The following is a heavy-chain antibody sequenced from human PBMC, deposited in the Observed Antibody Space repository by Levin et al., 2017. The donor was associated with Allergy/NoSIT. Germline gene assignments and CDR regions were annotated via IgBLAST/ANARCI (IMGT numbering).Heavy chain of an antibody. CDR2: ISSNGGST. Sequence: GGSLRLSCSASGFTFSSYAMHWVRQAPGKGLEYVSAISSNGGSTYYADSVKGRFTISRDNSKNTLYLQMSSLRAEDTAVYYCVKGGDGPGSYYRRYYFDYWGQGTLVTVSS. J-gene: IGHJ4*02. CDR3: VKGGDGPGSYYRRYYFDY. V-gene: IGHV3-64D*06. D-gene: IGHD3-10*01. CDR1: GFTFSSYA.